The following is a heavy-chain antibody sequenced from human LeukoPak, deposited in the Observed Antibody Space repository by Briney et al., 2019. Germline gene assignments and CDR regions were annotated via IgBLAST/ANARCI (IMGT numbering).Heavy chain of an antibody. D-gene: IGHD2-2*01. Sequence: GGSLRHSCAASGFTFTSYSMNWVRQAPGKGLEWLSYISSSSSTIYYADSVKGRFTISRDNAKNSLYLQMNSLRDEDTAVYYCAREPRDQPLPLSVWGQGTLVTVSS. CDR2: ISSSSSTI. V-gene: IGHV3-48*02. J-gene: IGHJ4*02. CDR1: GFTFTSYS. CDR3: AREPRDQPLPLSV.